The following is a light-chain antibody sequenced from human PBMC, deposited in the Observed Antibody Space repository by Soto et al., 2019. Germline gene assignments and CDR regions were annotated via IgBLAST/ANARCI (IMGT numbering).Light chain of an antibody. CDR2: GAS. CDR1: QTINNN. V-gene: IGKV3-20*01. J-gene: IGKJ1*01. CDR3: QQYGSSPAT. Sequence: ETGITQAPATLPVSPAESATLCCRASQTINNNLAWYQQKPGQAPRLLIYGASTRATGIPDRFSGSGSGTDFTLTISRLEPEDFAVYSCQQYGSSPATFGQGTKLDIK.